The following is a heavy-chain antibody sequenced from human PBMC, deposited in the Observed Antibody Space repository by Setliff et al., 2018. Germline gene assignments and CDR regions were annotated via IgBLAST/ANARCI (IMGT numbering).Heavy chain of an antibody. J-gene: IGHJ5*02. Sequence: SETLSLTCTVSGGSISSGSYYWSWIRQPAGKGLEWIGSIYYSGSTYYNPSLKSRVTISVDTSKNQFSLKLSSVTAADTAVYYCARLGSARYDSSGYYPDNWFDPWGQGTLVTVSS. D-gene: IGHD3-22*01. CDR3: ARLGSARYDSSGYYPDNWFDP. V-gene: IGHV4-39*01. CDR2: IYYSGST. CDR1: GGSISSGSYY.